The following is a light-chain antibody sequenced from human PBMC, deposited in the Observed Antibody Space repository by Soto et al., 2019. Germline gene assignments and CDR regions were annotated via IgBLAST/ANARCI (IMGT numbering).Light chain of an antibody. CDR1: QSISRS. Sequence: DIQMTQSPSTLSASVGDRVTITCRASQSISRSLAWYQQKPGKAPSLLIYDAASLEGGVPSRFSGSGFGTEFTRTIPNLQPAAFATYCCQQYSDFLFSFGPGNTGDFK. V-gene: IGKV1-5*01. CDR2: DAA. CDR3: QQYSDFLFS. J-gene: IGKJ3*01.